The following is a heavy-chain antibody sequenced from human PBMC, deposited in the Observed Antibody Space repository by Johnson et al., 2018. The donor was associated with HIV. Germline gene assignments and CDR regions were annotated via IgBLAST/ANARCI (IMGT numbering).Heavy chain of an antibody. D-gene: IGHD1-26*01. Sequence: EVQLVESGGGLVQPGRSLRLSCAASGFTFSSYGMHWVRQAPGKGLEWVSYISSSGSTIYYADSVKGRFNISRDISKNTLYLEMYSLRADDTAVYYCTKNREPANYDALDVWGQVTMVTVSS. CDR2: ISSSGSTI. CDR3: TKNREPANYDALDV. J-gene: IGHJ3*01. CDR1: GFTFSSYG. V-gene: IGHV3-48*04.